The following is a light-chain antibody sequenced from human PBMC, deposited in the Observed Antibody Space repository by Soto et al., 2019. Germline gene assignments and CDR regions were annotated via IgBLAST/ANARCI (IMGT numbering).Light chain of an antibody. CDR3: LQYNNWVPT. CDR1: QSVSNNY. J-gene: IGKJ1*01. Sequence: EIVLTQSPGTLSLSPGERATLSCRASQSVSNNYLAWYQQKPGQAPRLLIYGASNRATGIPDRFSGSGSGTDFTLTISRLEPEDFAVYYCLQYNNWVPTFGQGTKVDIK. CDR2: GAS. V-gene: IGKV3-20*01.